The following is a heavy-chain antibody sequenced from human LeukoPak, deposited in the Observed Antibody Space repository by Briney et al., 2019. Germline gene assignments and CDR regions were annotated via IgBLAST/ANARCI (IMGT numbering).Heavy chain of an antibody. Sequence: GGSLRLSCAASGFTFSSYSMNWVRQAPGKGLEWVSYITFSSSIIYYADSVKGRFTISRDNAKNSLFLQMNSLRAEDTAVYYCARVLGGSGSYSYFDYWGQGTLVTVSS. CDR2: ITFSSSII. D-gene: IGHD3-10*01. CDR1: GFTFSSYS. CDR3: ARVLGGSGSYSYFDY. J-gene: IGHJ4*02. V-gene: IGHV3-48*04.